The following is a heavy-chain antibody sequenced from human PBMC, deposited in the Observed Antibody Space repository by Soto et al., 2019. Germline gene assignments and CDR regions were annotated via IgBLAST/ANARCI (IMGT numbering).Heavy chain of an antibody. CDR2: IRNKANSYST. Sequence: EVQLVESGGDLVQPGGSLRLSCAASGFSFSDRYMDWVRQAPGEGLEWVGRIRNKANSYSTEYAPSVKGRFTISRDDSKNLLYLQMNSLKTEDTAVYYCATIHLVEKFDPWGQGTLVTVSS. V-gene: IGHV3-72*01. D-gene: IGHD2-2*02. J-gene: IGHJ5*02. CDR3: ATIHLVEKFDP. CDR1: GFSFSDRY.